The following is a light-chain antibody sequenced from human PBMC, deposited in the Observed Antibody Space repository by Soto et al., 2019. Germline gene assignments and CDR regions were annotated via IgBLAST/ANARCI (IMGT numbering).Light chain of an antibody. CDR3: AAWDDSLNGYV. Sequence: QSVLTQPPSASGTPGQRVTISCSGSSSNIGRNTVNWYQQFPGTAPKLLIYSNDQWPSGVPDRFSGSKSGTSASLAISGLQSEDEADYYCAAWDDSLNGYVFGTGT. CDR2: SND. V-gene: IGLV1-44*01. J-gene: IGLJ1*01. CDR1: SSNIGRNT.